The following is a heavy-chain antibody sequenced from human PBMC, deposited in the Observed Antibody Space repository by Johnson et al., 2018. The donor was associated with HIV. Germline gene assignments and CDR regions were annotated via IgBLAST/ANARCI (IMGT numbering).Heavy chain of an antibody. J-gene: IGHJ3*02. V-gene: IGHV3-66*01. CDR3: ARRSGYAFDI. CDR2: IYSGGST. CDR1: GFSVSNNY. D-gene: IGHD5-24*01. Sequence: VRLVESGGGLVQPGGSLRLSCGASGFSVSNNYMNWVRQAPGKGLEWVSVIYSGGSTYYADSVRGRFTISRDNSRNTLYLQMNSLRAEDTAVYYCARRSGYAFDIWGQGTMVTVSS.